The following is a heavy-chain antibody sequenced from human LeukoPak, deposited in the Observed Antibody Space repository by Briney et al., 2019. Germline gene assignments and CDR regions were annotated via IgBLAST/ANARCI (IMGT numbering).Heavy chain of an antibody. CDR3: ARAPNSYYYYMDV. J-gene: IGHJ6*03. V-gene: IGHV4-61*01. Sequence: SQALSLTCTVSGGSITSGSYYWSWIRQPPGKGLEWIGYIYYSGSTNYNPSLKSRVTISVDTSKNQFSLKLTSVTAADAAVYYCARAPNSYYYYMDVWGKGTTVTISS. CDR1: GGSITSGSYY. CDR2: IYYSGST.